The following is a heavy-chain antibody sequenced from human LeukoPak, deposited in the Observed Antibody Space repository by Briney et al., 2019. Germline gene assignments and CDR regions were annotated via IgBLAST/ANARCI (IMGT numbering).Heavy chain of an antibody. CDR2: VSPNGGDT. CDR3: ARGRDFYGSGTSFFDC. D-gene: IGHD3-10*01. J-gene: IGHJ4*02. Sequence: ASVKVSCKASGYTFTTYDINWVRQATGQGLEWMGWVSPNGGDTVFAQRFQGRVTLTRNTSIGTVYMELSSLSSEDTADYYCARGRDFYGSGTSFFDCWGQGTLVTVSS. V-gene: IGHV1-8*01. CDR1: GYTFTTYD.